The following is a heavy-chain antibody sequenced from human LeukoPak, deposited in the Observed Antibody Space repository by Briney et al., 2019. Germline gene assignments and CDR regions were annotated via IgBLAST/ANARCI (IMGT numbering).Heavy chain of an antibody. CDR3: GRTEYYFDY. CDR1: GGSMGTYY. Sequence: SETLSLTCTVSGGSMGTYYWSWIRQPPGKGLEWIGYIYYSGSTNYNPSLKSRVSMSADTSKNQFSLKLSSVTAADTAVYYCGRTEYYFDYWGQGTLVTVSS. D-gene: IGHD3-10*01. CDR2: IYYSGST. J-gene: IGHJ4*02. V-gene: IGHV4-59*01.